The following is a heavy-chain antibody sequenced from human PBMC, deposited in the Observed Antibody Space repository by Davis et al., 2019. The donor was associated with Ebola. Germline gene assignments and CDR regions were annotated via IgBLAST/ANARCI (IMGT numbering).Heavy chain of an antibody. CDR3: AGFFDY. V-gene: IGHV3-21*01. CDR1: GFTFSGYG. CDR2: ISSNSRDI. J-gene: IGHJ4*02. Sequence: GESLNTSCAASGFTFSGYGMNWVRQAPGKRLEWVASISSNSRDIYYTDTVKGRFTISTDNSKKSLYLQMSGLRAEDTAVYFCAGFFDYWGQGTLVTVSS.